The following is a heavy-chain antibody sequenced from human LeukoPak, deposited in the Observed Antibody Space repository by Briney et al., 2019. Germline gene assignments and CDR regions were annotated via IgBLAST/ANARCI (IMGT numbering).Heavy chain of an antibody. D-gene: IGHD3-10*01. CDR1: GYTFTGYY. CDR3: ARALWFGELLAEEAFDP. J-gene: IGHJ5*01. Sequence: ASVKVSCKASGYTFTGYYMHWVRQAPGQGLEWMGWINPNSGGTNYAQKFQGRVTMTRDTSISTAYMELSRLRSDDTAVYYCARALWFGELLAEEAFDPWGQGTLVTVSS. CDR2: INPNSGGT. V-gene: IGHV1-2*02.